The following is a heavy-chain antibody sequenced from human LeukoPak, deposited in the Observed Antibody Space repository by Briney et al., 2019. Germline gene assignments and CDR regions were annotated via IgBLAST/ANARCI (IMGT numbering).Heavy chain of an antibody. J-gene: IGHJ5*02. CDR2: INHSGST. CDR3: ARHYNWFDP. Sequence: SETLSLTCAVYGGSFSGYYWSWIRQPPGKGLEWIGEINHSGSTNYNPSLKSRVTISVDTSKNQFSLKLNSVTAADTAVYYCARHYNWFDPWGQGTLVTVSS. CDR1: GGSFSGYY. V-gene: IGHV4-34*01.